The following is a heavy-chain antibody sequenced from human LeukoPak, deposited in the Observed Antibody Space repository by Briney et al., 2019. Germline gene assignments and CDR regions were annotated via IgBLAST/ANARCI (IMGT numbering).Heavy chain of an antibody. CDR1: GYSISTSYY. Sequence: TSETLSLTCTVSGYSISTSYYWGWIRQPPGKGLEWIGSIYHSGSTYYNPSLKSRVTISVDKSKNQFSLKLSSVTAADTAVYYCARFSRRPYNWFDPWGQGTLVTVSS. CDR3: ARFSRRPYNWFDP. V-gene: IGHV4-38-2*02. J-gene: IGHJ5*02. CDR2: IYHSGST.